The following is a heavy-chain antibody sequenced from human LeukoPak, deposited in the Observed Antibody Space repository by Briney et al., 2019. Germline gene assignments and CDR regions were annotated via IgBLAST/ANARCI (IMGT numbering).Heavy chain of an antibody. V-gene: IGHV4-38-2*02. CDR2: IYYSGST. CDR3: ARDSRTMIVVPRFDP. Sequence: SETLSLTCTVSGYSISSGYYWGWIRQPPGKGLEWIGSIYYSGSTYYNPSLKSRVTISVDTSKNQFSLKLSSVTAADTAVYYCARDSRTMIVVPRFDPWGQGTLVTVSS. J-gene: IGHJ5*02. CDR1: GYSISSGYY. D-gene: IGHD3-22*01.